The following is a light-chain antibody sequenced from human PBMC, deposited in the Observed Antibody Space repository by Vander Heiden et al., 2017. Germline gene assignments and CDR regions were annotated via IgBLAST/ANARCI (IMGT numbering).Light chain of an antibody. J-gene: IGKJ4*01. Sequence: EIVMTQSPATLSVSPGERATLSCRASQSVSSNLTWYQQKPGQAPRLLIYGASTRDTGIPARFSGSGYGKEFTLTISSRQSEDFAVYYCQQYKNWPLITFGGGTKVEIK. V-gene: IGKV3-15*01. CDR3: QQYKNWPLIT. CDR2: GAS. CDR1: QSVSSN.